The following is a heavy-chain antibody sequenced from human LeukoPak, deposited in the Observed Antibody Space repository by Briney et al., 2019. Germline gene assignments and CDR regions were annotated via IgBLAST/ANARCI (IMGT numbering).Heavy chain of an antibody. V-gene: IGHV1-69*13. CDR2: IIPIFGTA. J-gene: IGHJ4*02. D-gene: IGHD5-18*01. CDR3: ARCDVDTAMVTTFDY. CDR1: GGTFSSYA. Sequence: SVKVSCKASGGTFSSYAISWVRQAPGQGREWMGGIIPIFGTANYAQKFQGRVTITADASTNTAYLELSSLRCEDTAVYYCARCDVDTAMVTTFDYWGQGTLVTVSS.